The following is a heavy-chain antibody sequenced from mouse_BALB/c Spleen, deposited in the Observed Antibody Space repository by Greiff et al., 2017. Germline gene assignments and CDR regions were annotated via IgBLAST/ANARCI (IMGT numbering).Heavy chain of an antibody. CDR3: ASQVWDYYAMDY. CDR2: ISYSGST. D-gene: IGHD4-1*01. V-gene: IGHV3-2*02. J-gene: IGHJ4*01. Sequence: EVKLQESGPGLVKPSQSLSLTCTVTGYSITSDYAWNWIRQFPGNKLEWMGYISYSGSTSYNPSLKSRISITRDTSKNQFFLQLNSVTTEDTATYYCASQVWDYYAMDYWGQGTSVTVSS. CDR1: GYSITSDYA.